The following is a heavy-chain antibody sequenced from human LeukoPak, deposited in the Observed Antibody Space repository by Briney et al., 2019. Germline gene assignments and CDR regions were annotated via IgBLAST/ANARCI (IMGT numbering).Heavy chain of an antibody. CDR3: ASASSESYYWALDY. J-gene: IGHJ4*02. Sequence: GGSLRPSCAASGFNIGSYWMNWVRQGPGKGLVWVARISSDGKSISYADSVKGRFTISRDNSKNTLYLQMDSLRAEDTAVYYCASASSESYYWALDYWGQGTLVTVS. CDR1: GFNIGSYW. CDR2: ISSDGKSI. D-gene: IGHD3-10*01. V-gene: IGHV3-74*01.